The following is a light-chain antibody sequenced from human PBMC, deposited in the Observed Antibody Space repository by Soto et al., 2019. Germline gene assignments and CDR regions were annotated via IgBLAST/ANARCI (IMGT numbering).Light chain of an antibody. CDR3: QHYGRSWT. J-gene: IGKJ1*01. V-gene: IGKV3-20*01. Sequence: IVLTQSQGTLSLSPGDRVNLSCSSSQSITSNYLAWYQQKPGQAPRLLIYGASSRATGIPDRFSGSGSGTDFTLTISRLEPEDFAVYYCQHYGRSWTFGQGTKVDI. CDR2: GAS. CDR1: QSITSNY.